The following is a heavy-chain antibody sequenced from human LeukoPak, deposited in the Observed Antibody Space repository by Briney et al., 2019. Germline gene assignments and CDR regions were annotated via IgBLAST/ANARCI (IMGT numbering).Heavy chain of an antibody. Sequence: PSETLSLTCTVSGGSISSYYWSWIRQPQGKGLEWIGYIYYSGSTNYNPSLKSRVTISVDTSKNQFSLKLSSVTAADTAVYYCARVNVAGLDYWGQGTLVTVSS. V-gene: IGHV4-59*01. CDR3: ARVNVAGLDY. J-gene: IGHJ4*02. D-gene: IGHD6-19*01. CDR1: GGSISSYY. CDR2: IYYSGST.